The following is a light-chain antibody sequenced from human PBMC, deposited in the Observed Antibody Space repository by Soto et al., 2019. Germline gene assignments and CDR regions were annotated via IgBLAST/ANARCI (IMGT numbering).Light chain of an antibody. CDR1: SSDVGGYNY. V-gene: IGLV2-8*01. CDR2: EVS. J-gene: IGLJ2*01. Sequence: QSVLTQPPSASGSPGQSVTISCTGTSSDVGGYNYVSWYQQHPGKAPKLMIYEVSKRPSGVPDRFSGPKSGTTASLTVSGLQAEDEAAYYCSSYAGSTVVFGGGTKLTV. CDR3: SSYAGSTVV.